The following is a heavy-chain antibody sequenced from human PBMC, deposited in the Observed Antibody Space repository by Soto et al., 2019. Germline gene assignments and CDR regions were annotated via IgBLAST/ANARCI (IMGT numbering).Heavy chain of an antibody. Sequence: QVQLQESGPGLVKPSQTLSLTCTVSGGSISSGGYYWSWIRQHPGKGLEWSGDIYYSGSTYYKPSRKRRLTISVDTSKNQLSLKLSSVTAADTGVYYGAGDNTRRTGFDYWGQGTLVTVSS. CDR1: GGSISSGGYY. D-gene: IGHD1-1*01. J-gene: IGHJ4*02. CDR3: AGDNTRRTGFDY. V-gene: IGHV4-31*03. CDR2: IYYSGST.